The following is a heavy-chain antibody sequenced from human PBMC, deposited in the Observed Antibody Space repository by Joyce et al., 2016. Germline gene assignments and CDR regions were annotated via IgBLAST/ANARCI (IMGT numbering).Heavy chain of an antibody. V-gene: IGHV3-30*18. CDR2: ISFDGSNK. J-gene: IGHJ1*01. CDR3: AKLCSGCDIDAEYFHH. D-gene: IGHD3-10*02. CDR1: GFIFSSFG. Sequence: VQPGRSLRLSCAASGFIFSSFGMHWVRQAPGKGLEWVALISFDGSNKYYGDSVKGRFTISRDKSKNTVYLQMNSLRADDTAVYYCAKLCSGCDIDAEYFHHWGQGTLVTVAS.